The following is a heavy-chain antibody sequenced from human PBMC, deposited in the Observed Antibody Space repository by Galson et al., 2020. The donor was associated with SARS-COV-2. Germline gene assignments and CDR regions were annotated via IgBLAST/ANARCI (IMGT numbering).Heavy chain of an antibody. D-gene: IGHD3-22*01. J-gene: IGHJ4*02. CDR1: GGSFSGSY. CDR2: INPNGRI. Sequence: SETLSLTCAVYGGSFSGSYWGWIRQPPAKGLEWIGEINPNGRITYNPSLTNRVTISKDTSKNQFSLRLRSVTAADTSMYFCARGSRDVTMILMIATSASYYCDFWGQGSRVTVSS. CDR3: ARGSRDVTMILMIATSASYYCDF. V-gene: IGHV4-34*01.